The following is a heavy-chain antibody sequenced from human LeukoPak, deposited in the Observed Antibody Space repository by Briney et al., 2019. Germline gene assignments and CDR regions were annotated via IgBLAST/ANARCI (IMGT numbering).Heavy chain of an antibody. CDR2: ISAYNGNT. CDR1: GYTFTSYG. V-gene: IGHV1-18*01. CDR3: ARNSRDYCSSTSCYADAFDI. D-gene: IGHD2-2*01. Sequence: ASVKVSCKASGYTFTSYGISWVRQAPGQGLEWMGWISAYNGNTNYAQKLQGRVTMTTDTSTSTAYMELRSLRSDDTAVYYCARNSRDYCSSTSCYADAFDIWGQGTMVTVSS. J-gene: IGHJ3*02.